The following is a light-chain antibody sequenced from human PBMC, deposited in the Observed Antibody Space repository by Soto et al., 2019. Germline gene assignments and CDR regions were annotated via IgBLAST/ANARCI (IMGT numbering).Light chain of an antibody. CDR1: QSVRSN. Sequence: IVMTQSPASLSVSPGDRATLSCRASQSVRSNLAWYQQKPGQAPRLLIYGASTRATGIPVRFSGSGSGTEFTLTISSLQSEAFAVYYCQPYDNWPRTFGQGTKVEIK. CDR3: QPYDNWPRT. J-gene: IGKJ1*01. V-gene: IGKV3-15*01. CDR2: GAS.